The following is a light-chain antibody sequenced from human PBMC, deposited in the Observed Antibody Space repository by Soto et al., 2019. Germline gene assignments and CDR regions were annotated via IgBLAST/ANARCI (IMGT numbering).Light chain of an antibody. Sequence: THPASVSGSPGQSITISCTGTSSTVGGFNVVSWYQQHPGKATKVIIYEAIKRPSGISNRFSGSNSGSTASLTISGLQDEDEADYYCCSYVGATTYVFGTGTKVTVL. J-gene: IGLJ1*01. CDR2: EAI. CDR1: SSTVGGFNV. V-gene: IGLV2-23*01. CDR3: CSYVGATTYV.